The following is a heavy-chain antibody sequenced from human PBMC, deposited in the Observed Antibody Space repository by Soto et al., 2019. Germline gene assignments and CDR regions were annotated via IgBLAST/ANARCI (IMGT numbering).Heavy chain of an antibody. D-gene: IGHD2-2*02. CDR2: IIPILGIA. CDR1: GGTFSSYA. CDR3: ARDRRYCSSTSCYRRGAFDI. V-gene: IGHV1-69*10. Sequence: ASVKVSCKASGGTFSSYAISWVRQAPGQGLEWMGGIIPILGIANYAQKFQGRVTITADKSTSTAYMELSSLRSEDTAVYYCARDRRYCSSTSCYRRGAFDIWGQGTMVTVSS. J-gene: IGHJ3*02.